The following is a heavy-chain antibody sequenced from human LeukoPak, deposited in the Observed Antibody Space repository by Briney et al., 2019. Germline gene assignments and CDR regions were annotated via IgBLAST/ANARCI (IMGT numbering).Heavy chain of an antibody. Sequence: GGSLRLSCAASGFTFSSYWMSWVRQAPGKGLEWVANIKQDGSENYYVDSVKGRFTISRDNAKNSLYLQMNSLRAEDTAVYYCAKGGLRGRWFDPWGQGTLVTVSS. CDR3: AKGGLRGRWFDP. CDR2: IKQDGSEN. D-gene: IGHD3-3*01. J-gene: IGHJ5*02. CDR1: GFTFSSYW. V-gene: IGHV3-7*03.